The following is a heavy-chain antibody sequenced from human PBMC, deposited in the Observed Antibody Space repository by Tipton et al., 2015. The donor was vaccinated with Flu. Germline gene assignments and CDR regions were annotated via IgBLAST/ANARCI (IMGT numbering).Heavy chain of an antibody. CDR1: GYTFSSYW. CDR2: IYPGDSNTN. D-gene: IGHD5-24*01. Sequence: VQLVQSGAEVKKPGESLKISCKGSGYTFSSYWVAWVRQMPGKGLEWRGIIYPGDSNTNRYSPSFQGQVTISVDMSVDTAYLQWNSLKASDTAMYYCARRKGDGFNYYIFDYWGQGTLVTVSS. CDR3: ARRKGDGFNYYIFDY. J-gene: IGHJ4*02. V-gene: IGHV5-51*03.